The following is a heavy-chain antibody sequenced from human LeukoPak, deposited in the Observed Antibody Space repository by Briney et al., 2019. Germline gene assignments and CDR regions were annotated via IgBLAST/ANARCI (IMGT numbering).Heavy chain of an antibody. CDR3: AKDRTGYSSGYDY. D-gene: IGHD6-19*01. CDR2: ISGSGGST. J-gene: IGHJ4*02. CDR1: GFTFSSYA. Sequence: GGSLRLSCTASGFTFSSYAMSWVRQAPGKGLEWVSAISGSGGSTYYADSVKGRFTISRDNSKNTLYLQMNSLRAEDTAVYYCAKDRTGYSSGYDYWGQGTLVTVSS. V-gene: IGHV3-23*01.